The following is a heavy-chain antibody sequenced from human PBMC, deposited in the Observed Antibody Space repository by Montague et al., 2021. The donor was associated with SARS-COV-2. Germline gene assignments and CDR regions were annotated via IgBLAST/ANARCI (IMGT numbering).Heavy chain of an antibody. CDR2: IYYTGSS. Sequence: SETLSLTCAISGGSASGYYWAWIRQPPGKGLEWIGYIYYTGSSNYNPSLKSRVSISIDTSKNHFSLNLTSVAAADTGVYYCARGLGYTSMFRFFAYWGHGAQVTVSS. D-gene: IGHD2-2*02. CDR1: GGSASGYY. CDR3: ARGLGYTSMFRFFAY. V-gene: IGHV4-59*02. J-gene: IGHJ4*01.